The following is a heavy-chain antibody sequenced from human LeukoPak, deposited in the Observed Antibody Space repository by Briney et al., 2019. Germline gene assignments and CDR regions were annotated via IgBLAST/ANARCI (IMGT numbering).Heavy chain of an antibody. V-gene: IGHV1-2*02. CDR3: ARVSCSSTSCSKNDY. D-gene: IGHD2-2*01. J-gene: IGHJ4*02. CDR2: INPNSGGT. CDR1: GYTFTGYY. Sequence: GASVTVSCKASGYTFTGYYMHWVRQAPGQGLEWMGWINPNSGGTNYAQKFQGRVTMTRDTSISTAYMELSRLRSDDTAVYYCARVSCSSTSCSKNDYWGQGTLVTVSS.